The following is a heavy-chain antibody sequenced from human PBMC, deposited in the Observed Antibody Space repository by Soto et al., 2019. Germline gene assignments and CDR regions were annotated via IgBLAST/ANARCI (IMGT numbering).Heavy chain of an antibody. V-gene: IGHV3-43*01. CDR3: AKDSRLTVTTPYGMDV. Sequence: GGSLRLSCAASGFTFDDYTMNWVRQAPGKGLEWVSLISWDGGSTYYADSVKGRFTISRDNSKNSLYLQMNSLRTEDTALYNCAKDSRLTVTTPYGMDVWGQGXTVTDYS. CDR1: GFTFDDYT. J-gene: IGHJ6*02. CDR2: ISWDGGST. D-gene: IGHD4-4*01.